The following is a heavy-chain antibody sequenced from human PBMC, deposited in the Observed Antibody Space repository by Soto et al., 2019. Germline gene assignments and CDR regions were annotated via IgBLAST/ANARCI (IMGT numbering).Heavy chain of an antibody. CDR1: GFTFSSYE. D-gene: IGHD6-25*01. CDR2: ISSSGSTI. CDR3: ARDVSAATVGYYGMDV. J-gene: IGHJ6*02. V-gene: IGHV3-48*03. Sequence: PGGSLRLSCAASGFTFSSYEMNWVRQAPGKGLEWVSYISSSGSTIYYADSVKGRFTISRDNAKNSLYLQMNSLRAEDTAVYYCARDVSAATVGYYGMDVWGQGTTVTVSS.